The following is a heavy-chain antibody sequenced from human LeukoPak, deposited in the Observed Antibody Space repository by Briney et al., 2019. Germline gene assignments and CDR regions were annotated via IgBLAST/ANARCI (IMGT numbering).Heavy chain of an antibody. Sequence: GGSLRLSCAASGFPFSTYAMSWVRQAPGKGLEWVSSIRGSDGSTYYADSVKGRFAISRDNSKNTLYLQMNSLRAEDAAVYYCAKDVYGDYGGLDYWGQGTLVTVSS. CDR3: AKDVYGDYGGLDY. V-gene: IGHV3-23*01. CDR2: IRGSDGST. D-gene: IGHD4-17*01. J-gene: IGHJ4*02. CDR1: GFPFSTYA.